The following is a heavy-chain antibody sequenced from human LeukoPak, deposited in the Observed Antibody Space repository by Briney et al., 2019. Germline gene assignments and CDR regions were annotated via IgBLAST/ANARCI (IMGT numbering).Heavy chain of an antibody. CDR3: VGTIAYRGSEY. Sequence: GGSPRLSCAASGFTFSSYAMHWVRQAPGKGLEWVAVISYDGSNKYYADSVKGRFTISRDNSKNTLYLQMNSLRAEDTAVYYCVGTIAYRGSEYWGQGALVTVSS. J-gene: IGHJ4*02. D-gene: IGHD1-7*01. V-gene: IGHV3-30-3*01. CDR1: GFTFSSYA. CDR2: ISYDGSNK.